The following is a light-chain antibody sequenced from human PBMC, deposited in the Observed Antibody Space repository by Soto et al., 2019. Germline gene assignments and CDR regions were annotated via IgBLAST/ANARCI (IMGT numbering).Light chain of an antibody. CDR1: QSVSSN. CDR3: QQYNNWPPCT. V-gene: IGKV3-15*01. Sequence: EIVMTQSPATLSVSPGARATLSCRASQSVSSNLAWYQQKPGQAPRLLIYGASTRATGIPARFSGSGSGTEFTLTISSLQSEDFAVYYCQQYNNWPPCTFGQGTKVEIK. CDR2: GAS. J-gene: IGKJ1*01.